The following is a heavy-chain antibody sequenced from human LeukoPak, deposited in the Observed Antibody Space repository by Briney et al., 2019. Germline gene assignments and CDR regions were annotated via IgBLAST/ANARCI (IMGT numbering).Heavy chain of an antibody. CDR2: IYHSGST. Sequence: PSETLSLTCTVSGDSINDYYWSWIRQPPGNRLEWIGWIYHSGSTMYSPSLESRVTISLDTSRTQFSLDLNSVTAADTAVYYCARHAGFGSGYYHDAFDIWGQGSMVIVSS. CDR3: ARHAGFGSGYYHDAFDI. CDR1: GDSINDYY. J-gene: IGHJ3*02. V-gene: IGHV4-59*08. D-gene: IGHD3-22*01.